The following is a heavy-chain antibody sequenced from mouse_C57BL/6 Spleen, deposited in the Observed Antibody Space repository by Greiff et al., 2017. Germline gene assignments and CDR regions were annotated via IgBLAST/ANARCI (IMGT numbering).Heavy chain of an antibody. V-gene: IGHV1-64*01. CDR2: IHPNSGST. J-gene: IGHJ2*01. CDR3: ARERGLGSRHFDY. Sequence: QVQLQQSGAELVKPGASVKLSCKASGYTFTSYWMHWVKQRLGQGLEWIGMIHPNSGSTNYNEKFKSKATLTVDKSSSTAYMQLSSLTSEDSAVYYCARERGLGSRHFDYWGQGTTLTVSS. CDR1: GYTFTSYW. D-gene: IGHD4-1*01.